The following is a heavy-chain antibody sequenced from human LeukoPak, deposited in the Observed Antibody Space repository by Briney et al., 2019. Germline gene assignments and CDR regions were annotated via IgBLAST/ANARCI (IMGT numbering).Heavy chain of an antibody. D-gene: IGHD4-23*01. CDR2: TYFMSEWSN. J-gene: IGHJ2*01. V-gene: IGHV6-1*01. CDR1: GDIVSNNSAA. CDR3: ARAVAGGRYFDL. Sequence: KTSQTLSLTCAISGDIVSNNSAAWTWIRQSPSRGLEWLGRTYFMSEWSNTYAPSMTSRITINADTSKNQFSPQLNSVTPEDTAVYFCARAVAGGRYFDLWGRGTLVTVSS.